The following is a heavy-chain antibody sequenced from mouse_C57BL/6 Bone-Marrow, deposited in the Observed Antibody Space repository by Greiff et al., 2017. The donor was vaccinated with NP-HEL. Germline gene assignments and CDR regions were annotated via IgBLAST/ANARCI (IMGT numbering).Heavy chain of an antibody. D-gene: IGHD1-1*01. J-gene: IGHJ4*01. CDR1: GFNIKNTY. Sequence: VQLQQSVAELVRPGASVKLSCTASGFNIKNTYMHWVKQRPEQGLEWIGRIDPANGNTKYAPKFQGKATITADTSSNTAYLQLSSLTSEDTAIYYCASPFITTVVATFFYYAMDYWGQGTSLTVSS. CDR3: ASPFITTVVATFFYYAMDY. V-gene: IGHV14-3*01. CDR2: IDPANGNT.